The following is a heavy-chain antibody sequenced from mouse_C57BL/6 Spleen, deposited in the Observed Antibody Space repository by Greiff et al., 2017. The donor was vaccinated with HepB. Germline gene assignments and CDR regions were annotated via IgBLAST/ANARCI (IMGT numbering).Heavy chain of an antibody. J-gene: IGHJ4*01. CDR2: ISSGSSTI. CDR3: AREDYDRAMDY. CDR1: GFTFSDYG. Sequence: EVKVEESGGGLVKPGGSLKLSCAASGFTFSDYGMHWVRQAPEKGLEWVAYISSGSSTIYYADTVKGRFTISRDNAKNTLFLQMTSLRSEDTAMYYCAREDYDRAMDYWGQGTSVTVSS. D-gene: IGHD2-4*01. V-gene: IGHV5-17*01.